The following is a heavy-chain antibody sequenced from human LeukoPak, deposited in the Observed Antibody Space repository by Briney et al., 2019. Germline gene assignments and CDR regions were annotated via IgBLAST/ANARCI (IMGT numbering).Heavy chain of an antibody. CDR3: ARGVGSSGPLPTEYFQH. J-gene: IGHJ1*01. Sequence: SETLSLTCTVSGGSISSSSYYWGWIRQPPGKGLEWIGEIYQSGSTNYNPSLKSRVTISVDKSKNQFSLKLTSVTAADTAVYYCARGVGSSGPLPTEYFQHWGQGTLVTVSS. CDR1: GGSISSSSYY. D-gene: IGHD6-19*01. CDR2: IYQSGST. V-gene: IGHV4-39*07.